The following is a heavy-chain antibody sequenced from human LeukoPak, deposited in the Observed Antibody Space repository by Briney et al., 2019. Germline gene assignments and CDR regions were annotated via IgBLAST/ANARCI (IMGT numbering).Heavy chain of an antibody. CDR1: GGSISSYY. Sequence: SETLSLTCTVSGGSISSYYWSWIRQPPGKGLEWIGYIYYSGSTNYNPSLKSRVTISVDTSKNQFSLKLSSVTAADTAVYYCARDPRGSYYDSSGYPPWGQGTLVTVSS. V-gene: IGHV4-59*12. CDR3: ARDPRGSYYDSSGYPP. D-gene: IGHD3-22*01. CDR2: IYYSGST. J-gene: IGHJ4*02.